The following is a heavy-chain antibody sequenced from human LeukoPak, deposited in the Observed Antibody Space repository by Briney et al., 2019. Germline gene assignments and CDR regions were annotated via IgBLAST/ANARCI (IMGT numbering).Heavy chain of an antibody. CDR1: GFTFSSYS. CDR3: ARDRAYAFDN. J-gene: IGHJ3*02. CDR2: INIISSEI. D-gene: IGHD3-10*01. Sequence: GGSLRLSCAASGFTFSSYSMNWVRQAPGKGLEWVSYINIISSEIYYGDSVKGRFTISTDNAKNSVYLPMNSLRDEDTAVYYCARDRAYAFDNWGQGTMVTVSS. V-gene: IGHV3-48*02.